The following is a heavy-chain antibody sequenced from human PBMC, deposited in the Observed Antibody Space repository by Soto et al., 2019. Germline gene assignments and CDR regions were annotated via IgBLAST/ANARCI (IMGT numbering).Heavy chain of an antibody. D-gene: IGHD2-21*01. Sequence: GGSLRLSCAASGFTFSSHLMHWVRQAPGKGLVWVSRIKSDGTSTSYADSVKGRFTISRDNAKNTLYLQMNSLRAEDTAVYYCARDSADPIGDYHPLFDSWGQGPLVTFSS. J-gene: IGHJ4*02. V-gene: IGHV3-74*01. CDR1: GFTFSSHL. CDR2: IKSDGTST. CDR3: ARDSADPIGDYHPLFDS.